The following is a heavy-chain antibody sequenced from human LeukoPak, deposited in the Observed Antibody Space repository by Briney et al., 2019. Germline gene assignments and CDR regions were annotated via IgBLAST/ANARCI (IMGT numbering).Heavy chain of an antibody. CDR1: GFTFSSYS. CDR2: ISSSSSYI. D-gene: IGHD3-9*01. J-gene: IGHJ6*03. CDR3: ARDLYDFLIDRARHYYMDV. Sequence: GGSLRLSCAASGFTFSSYSMNWVRQAPGKGLEWVSSISSSSSYIYYADSVEGRFTISRDNAKNSLYLQMNSLRAEDTAVYYCARDLYDFLIDRARHYYMDVWGKGTTVTVSS. V-gene: IGHV3-21*01.